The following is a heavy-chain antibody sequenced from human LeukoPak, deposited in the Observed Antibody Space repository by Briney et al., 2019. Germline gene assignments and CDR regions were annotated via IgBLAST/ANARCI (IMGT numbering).Heavy chain of an antibody. CDR3: AKKRYYDGSGYYMYYFDH. CDR2: ISSSGSTI. Sequence: GGSLRLSCAASGFTFSDYYMSWIRQAPGKGLEWVSYISSSGSTIYYADSVKGRFTISRDNSKNTLYLQMNSLRAEDTAVYYCAKKRYYDGSGYYMYYFDHWGQGTLVTVSS. J-gene: IGHJ4*02. D-gene: IGHD3-22*01. CDR1: GFTFSDYY. V-gene: IGHV3-11*01.